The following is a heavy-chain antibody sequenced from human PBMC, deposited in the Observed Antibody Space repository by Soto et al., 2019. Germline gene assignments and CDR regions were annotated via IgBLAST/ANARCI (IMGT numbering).Heavy chain of an antibody. V-gene: IGHV4-31*03. D-gene: IGHD6-6*01. CDR2: IYYSGST. CDR3: ARVSNIAVRQGRTYSGIYV. J-gene: IGHJ6*02. CDR1: VGSISSGGYY. Sequence: TLSLTCTVSVGSISSGGYYWSLIRQHPGKGLEWIGYIYYSGSTYYNPSLKSRVTISVDTSKNQFSLKLSSVTAADTAVYYFARVSNIAVRQGRTYSGIYVRAQRTTLPVSS.